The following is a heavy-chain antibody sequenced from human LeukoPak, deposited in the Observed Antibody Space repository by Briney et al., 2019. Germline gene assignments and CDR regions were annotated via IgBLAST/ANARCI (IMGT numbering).Heavy chain of an antibody. J-gene: IGHJ4*02. CDR2: VHLDGRP. Sequence: SVTLSLTFGGSGGSVSSTNWWTLIRQPPGKGLEWIGAVHLDGRPNFSPSLKSRLTMSVDLSENHVSLKLTSVTAADTAVYYCAREGGFYRPLDYSGQGTLVTVSS. V-gene: IGHV4/OR15-8*01. CDR1: GGSVSSTNW. D-gene: IGHD6-25*01. CDR3: AREGGFYRPLDY.